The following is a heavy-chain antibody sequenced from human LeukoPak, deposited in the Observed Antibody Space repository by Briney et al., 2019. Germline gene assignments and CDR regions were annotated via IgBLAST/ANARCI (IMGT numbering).Heavy chain of an antibody. D-gene: IGHD6-19*01. CDR3: ATSGWYLLPGVY. CDR2: IYYSGST. V-gene: IGHV4-39*01. J-gene: IGHJ4*02. Sequence: PSETLSLTCTVSGDSLSSTNYYWGWIRQPPGKGLEWIGSIYYSGSTYYNPSLESRVTISVDTSKNQFSLKLSSVTAADTAVYYCATSGWYLLPGVYWGQGTLVTVSS. CDR1: GDSLSSTNYY.